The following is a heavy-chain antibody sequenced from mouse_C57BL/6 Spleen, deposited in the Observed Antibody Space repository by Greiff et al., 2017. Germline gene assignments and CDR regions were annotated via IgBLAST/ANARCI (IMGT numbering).Heavy chain of an antibody. Sequence: EVHLVESGPGLVKPSQSLSLTCSVTGYSITSGYYWNWIRQFPGNKLEWMGYISYDGSNNYNPSLKNRISITRDTSKNQFFLKLNSVTTEDTATYYCARDQLGLDGFAYWGQGTLVTVSA. D-gene: IGHD4-1*02. J-gene: IGHJ3*01. V-gene: IGHV3-6*01. CDR1: GYSITSGYY. CDR2: ISYDGSN. CDR3: ARDQLGLDGFAY.